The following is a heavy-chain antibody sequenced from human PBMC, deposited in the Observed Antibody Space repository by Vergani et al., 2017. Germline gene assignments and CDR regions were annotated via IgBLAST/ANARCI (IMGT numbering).Heavy chain of an antibody. CDR3: ARGTGFSGYDWGYYFDY. Sequence: QVQLQQSGPGLVKPSQTLSLTCAISGDSVSSNSAAWNWITQSPSRGLEWLGRTYYRSKWYNDYAVSVKSRITINPDTSKNQFSLQLNSVTPEDTAVYYCARGTGFSGYDWGYYFDYWGQGTLVTVSS. J-gene: IGHJ4*02. CDR1: GDSVSSNSAA. V-gene: IGHV6-1*01. D-gene: IGHD5-12*01. CDR2: TYYRSKWYN.